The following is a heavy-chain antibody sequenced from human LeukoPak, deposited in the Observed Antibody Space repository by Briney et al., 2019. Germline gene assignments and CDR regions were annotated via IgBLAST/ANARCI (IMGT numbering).Heavy chain of an antibody. Sequence: SETLSLTCTVSGGSISSSAYHWGWIRQPPGKGLEWIGSIHIGGSTYYNPSLKSRVTISVDTSKNQFSLNLRSVTAADTAVYYCARGGYYGSGNDFRFDPWGQGTLVTVSS. CDR1: GGSISSSAYH. D-gene: IGHD3-10*01. V-gene: IGHV4-39*07. CDR2: IHIGGST. CDR3: ARGGYYGSGNDFRFDP. J-gene: IGHJ5*02.